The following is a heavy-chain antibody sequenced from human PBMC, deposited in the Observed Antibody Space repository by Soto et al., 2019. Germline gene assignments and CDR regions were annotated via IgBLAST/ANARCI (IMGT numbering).Heavy chain of an antibody. V-gene: IGHV4-59*08. Sequence: SETLSLTCTVAGGSISGYYLCWIRQIPGNGLEWIGYIFYFGSTNYNPSLKSRVTLSIDTSKNQLSLKLSSVTAADTAVYYCARHSPDFDWLSQFDYWGQGTLVTVS. CDR3: ARHSPDFDWLSQFDY. D-gene: IGHD3-9*01. J-gene: IGHJ4*02. CDR2: IFYFGST. CDR1: GGSISGYY.